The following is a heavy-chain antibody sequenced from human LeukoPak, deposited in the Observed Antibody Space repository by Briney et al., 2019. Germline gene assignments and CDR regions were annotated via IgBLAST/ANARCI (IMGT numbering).Heavy chain of an antibody. D-gene: IGHD1-26*01. CDR2: IYYSGST. Sequence: SETLSLTCTVSGGSISSYYWSWIRQPPGKGLEWIGYIYYSGSTNYNPSPKSRVTISVDTSKNQFSLKLSSVTAADTAVYYCARVGSSGSYYSSTPEYYYYGMDVWGQGTTVTVSS. CDR3: ARVGSSGSYYSSTPEYYYYGMDV. CDR1: GGSISSYY. J-gene: IGHJ6*02. V-gene: IGHV4-59*01.